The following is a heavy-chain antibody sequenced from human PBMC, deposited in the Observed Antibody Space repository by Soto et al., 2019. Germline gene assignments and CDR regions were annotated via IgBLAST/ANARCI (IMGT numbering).Heavy chain of an antibody. V-gene: IGHV3-33*01. J-gene: IGHJ4*02. CDR1: GFTFSSYG. Sequence: GGSLRLSCAASGFTFSSYGMHWVRQAPGKGLEWVAVIWYDGSNKYYADSVKGRFTISRDNSKNTLYLQMNSLRAEDTAVYYCARDSGAVVPAAHFDYWGQGTLVTVSS. CDR3: ARDSGAVVPAAHFDY. D-gene: IGHD2-2*01. CDR2: IWYDGSNK.